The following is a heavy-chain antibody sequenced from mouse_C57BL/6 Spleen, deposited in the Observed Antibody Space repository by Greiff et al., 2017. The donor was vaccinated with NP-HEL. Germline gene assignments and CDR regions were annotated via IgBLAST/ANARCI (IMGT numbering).Heavy chain of an antibody. CDR2: IYPGSGST. CDR3: ARRGVYYDYGNFDY. V-gene: IGHV1-55*01. J-gene: IGHJ2*01. CDR1: GYTFTSYW. D-gene: IGHD2-4*01. Sequence: QVQLQQPGAELVKPGASVKMSCKASGYTFTSYWITWVKQRPGQGLEWIGDIYPGSGSTNYNEKFKSKATLTVDTSSSTAYMQLSSLTSEDSAVYYCARRGVYYDYGNFDYWGQGTTLTVSS.